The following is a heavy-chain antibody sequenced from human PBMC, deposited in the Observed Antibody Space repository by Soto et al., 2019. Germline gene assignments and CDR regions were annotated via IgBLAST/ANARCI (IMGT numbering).Heavy chain of an antibody. CDR2: TGYTSKWYN. J-gene: IGHJ4*02. Sequence: PSQTLSLTCAISGESISTNNVAWNWIRQSPSGGLEWLGRTGYTSKWYNDYAVSVRSRITINPDTSKNQFSLQLNSVTLDDTAVYYCARGKYSAFDYWGQGTLVTVSS. V-gene: IGHV6-1*01. CDR1: GESISTNNVA. D-gene: IGHD5-18*01. CDR3: ARGKYSAFDY.